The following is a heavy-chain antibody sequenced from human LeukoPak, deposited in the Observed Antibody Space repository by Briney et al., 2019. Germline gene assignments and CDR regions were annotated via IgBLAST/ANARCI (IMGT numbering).Heavy chain of an antibody. CDR1: GGSVSNSGGFY. CDR3: ARISQSSGGFYY. CDR2: ISYRGST. J-gene: IGHJ4*02. Sequence: PSQTLSLTCTVSGGSVSNSGGFYWSWIRQHPGDGLEWIGFISYRGSTYYNPSLKSRVSMSVDTSRSQFSLRLTSVTDEVTAAYYCARISQSSGGFYYWGQGTLVTVSS. V-gene: IGHV4-31*02. D-gene: IGHD2-15*01.